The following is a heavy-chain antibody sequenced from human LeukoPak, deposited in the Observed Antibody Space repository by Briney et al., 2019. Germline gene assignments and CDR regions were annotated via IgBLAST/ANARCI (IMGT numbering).Heavy chain of an antibody. V-gene: IGHV1-69*05. CDR1: GGTFSSYA. D-gene: IGHD2-21*02. CDR2: IIPIFGTA. CDR3: ATPAYCGGDCYLDSDAFDI. J-gene: IGHJ3*02. Sequence: SVKVSCKASGGTFSSYAISWVRQAPGQGLEWTGGIIPIFGTANYAQKFQGRVTITTDESTSTAYMELSSLRSEDTAVYYCATPAYCGGDCYLDSDAFDIWGQGTMVTVSS.